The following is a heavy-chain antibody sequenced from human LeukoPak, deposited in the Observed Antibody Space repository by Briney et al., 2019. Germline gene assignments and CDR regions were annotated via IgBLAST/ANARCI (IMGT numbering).Heavy chain of an antibody. J-gene: IGHJ4*02. V-gene: IGHV1-46*01. D-gene: IGHD1-26*01. CDR1: GYTFTSYY. CDR3: ARDGRRIYDY. CDR2: INPSGGST. Sequence: ASVKVSCKASGYTFTSYYMHWVRQAPGQGLEWMGIINPSGGSTSYAQKLQGRVTMTTDTSTSTAYMELRSLRSDDTAVYYCARDGRRIYDYWGQGTLVTVSS.